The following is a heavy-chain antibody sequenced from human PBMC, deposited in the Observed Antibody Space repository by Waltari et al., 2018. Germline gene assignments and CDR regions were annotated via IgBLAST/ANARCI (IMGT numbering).Heavy chain of an antibody. V-gene: IGHV4-39*01. CDR2: IYYNGST. CDR1: GGSISSSSNYY. J-gene: IGHJ4*02. Sequence: QLQLQESGPGLVKPSETLSLTCTVSGGSISSSSNYYWGWIRQPPGKGLEWIGSIYYNGSTYYNPSLKSRVTISVDTSKNQFSLKLSSVTAADTVVYYCARRAWGSGWSYWGQGTLVAVSS. CDR3: ARRAWGSGWSY. D-gene: IGHD6-19*01.